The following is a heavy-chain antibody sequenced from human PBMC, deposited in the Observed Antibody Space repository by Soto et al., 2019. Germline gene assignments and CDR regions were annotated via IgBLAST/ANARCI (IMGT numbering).Heavy chain of an antibody. J-gene: IGHJ5*02. CDR3: ARGGKYYDFWSGYYLNPHPDWFDP. V-gene: IGHV1-8*01. CDR1: GYTFTSYD. Sequence: GASVKVSCKASGYTFTSYDINWVRQATGQGLEWMGWMNPNSGNTGYAQKFQGRVTMTRNTSISTAYMELSSLRSEDTAVYYCARGGKYYDFWSGYYLNPHPDWFDPWGQGTLVTVSS. D-gene: IGHD3-3*01. CDR2: MNPNSGNT.